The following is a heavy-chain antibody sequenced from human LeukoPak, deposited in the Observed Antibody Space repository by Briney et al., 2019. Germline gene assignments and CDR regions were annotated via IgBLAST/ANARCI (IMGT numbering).Heavy chain of an antibody. Sequence: PGGSLRLSCAASGFTFDNYAMSWVRQAPGRGLEWVSVVSVSGGSTYHADSVKGRFTISRDYSRNTLYLQMDSLRAEDTAVYYCAKGVGVRGVIIGLRSPIDYWGQGTLVTVSS. CDR3: AKGVGVRGVIIGLRSPIDY. CDR2: VSVSGGST. V-gene: IGHV3-23*01. J-gene: IGHJ4*02. CDR1: GFTFDNYA. D-gene: IGHD3-10*01.